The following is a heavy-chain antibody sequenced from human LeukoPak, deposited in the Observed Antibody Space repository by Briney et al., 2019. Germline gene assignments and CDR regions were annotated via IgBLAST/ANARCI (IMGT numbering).Heavy chain of an antibody. CDR2: IYYSGTT. V-gene: IGHV4-59*12. Sequence: SGTLSLTCTVSGGSFSFYYWSWIRQPPGKGLEWIGYIYYSGTTNYNPSLKSRVTISIDTSKNQFFLMLTSVTPEDTAVYYCARESGIAAALDLWGQGTLDTVSS. CDR3: ARESGIAAALDL. D-gene: IGHD6-13*01. CDR1: GGSFSFYY. J-gene: IGHJ5*02.